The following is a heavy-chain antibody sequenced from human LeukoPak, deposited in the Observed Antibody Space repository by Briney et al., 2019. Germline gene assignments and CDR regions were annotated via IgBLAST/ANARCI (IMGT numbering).Heavy chain of an antibody. CDR3: ARDTKRSRARWENLGFDP. Sequence: ASVKVSCKASGYTFRSYGISWVRQAPGRGLEWMGWISGCNDNTKYYAQKLQGRVTMTTDTSTSTAYMELRSLRSDDTAVYYCARDTKRSRARWENLGFDPWGQGTLVTVSS. D-gene: IGHD1-26*01. CDR2: ISGCNDNT. J-gene: IGHJ5*02. V-gene: IGHV1-18*01. CDR1: GYTFRSYG.